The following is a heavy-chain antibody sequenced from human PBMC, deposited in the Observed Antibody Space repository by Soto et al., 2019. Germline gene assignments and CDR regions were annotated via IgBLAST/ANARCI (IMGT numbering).Heavy chain of an antibody. CDR3: AREKYYFGSGTLSGMDV. CDR1: GGSISSSY. V-gene: IGHV4-59*01. J-gene: IGHJ6*02. CDR2: IYYTAST. Sequence: SETLSLTCTVSGGSISSSYWSWIRQPPGKGLEWIGYIYYTASTNYNPSLRGRVTISVNTSKNHFSLKLSSVTAADTAVYYCAREKYYFGSGTLSGMDVWGQGTTVTVSS. D-gene: IGHD3-10*01.